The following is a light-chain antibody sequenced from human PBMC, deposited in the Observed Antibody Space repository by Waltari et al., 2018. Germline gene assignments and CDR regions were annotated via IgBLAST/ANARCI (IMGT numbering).Light chain of an antibody. V-gene: IGKV3-20*01. CDR1: PSVSDSY. CDR3: QHYGTSLPWT. CDR2: GTS. J-gene: IGKJ1*01. Sequence: EIALVQSPGSLSLSPGESATISCRASPSVSDSYSAWFQHKPGQPPRLLIFGTSTRATCIPDRFSGSGSVIEVTLTISRVEAEDFAVYFCQHYGTSLPWTFGQGTKVEIK.